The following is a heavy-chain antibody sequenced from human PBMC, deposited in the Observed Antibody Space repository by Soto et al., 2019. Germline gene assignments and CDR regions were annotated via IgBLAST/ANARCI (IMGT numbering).Heavy chain of an antibody. J-gene: IGHJ4*02. V-gene: IGHV3-72*01. CDR3: ARVDGFLDWLLIDY. CDR1: GFTFSDHY. Sequence: EVQLVESGGGLVQPGGSLRLSCAASGFTFSDHYMDWVRQAPGKGLEWVGRTRNKANSYTTEYAESVKGRFSISRDGSKSSLYLQINSLKTEDTAVYYCARVDGFLDWLLIDYWGQGTLVTVSS. D-gene: IGHD3-3*01. CDR2: TRNKANSYTT.